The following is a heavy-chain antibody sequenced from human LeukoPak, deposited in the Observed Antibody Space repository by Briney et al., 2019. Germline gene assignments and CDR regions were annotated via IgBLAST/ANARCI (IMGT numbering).Heavy chain of an antibody. D-gene: IGHD2-2*01. Sequence: ASVKASCKASGYTFTSYGISWVRQAPGQGLEWMGWISAYNGNTNYAQKLQGRVTMTRDTSTSTVYMELSSLRSEDTAVYYCARDWATAMARFDYWGQGTLVTVSS. V-gene: IGHV1-18*01. CDR3: ARDWATAMARFDY. CDR1: GYTFTSYG. CDR2: ISAYNGNT. J-gene: IGHJ4*02.